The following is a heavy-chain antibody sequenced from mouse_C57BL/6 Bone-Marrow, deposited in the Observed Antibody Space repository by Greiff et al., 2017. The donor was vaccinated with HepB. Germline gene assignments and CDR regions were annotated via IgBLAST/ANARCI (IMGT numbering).Heavy chain of an antibody. D-gene: IGHD4-1*01. Sequence: EVQLQQSGAELVKPGASVKLSCTASGFNITDYYMHWVKQRTEQGLEWIGRIDPEDGETKYATKFQGTATITADTSSNTAYLQLSSLTSEDTAVYYCSRLGLGRAMDYWGQGTSVTVSS. CDR3: SRLGLGRAMDY. V-gene: IGHV14-2*01. CDR1: GFNITDYY. J-gene: IGHJ4*01. CDR2: IDPEDGET.